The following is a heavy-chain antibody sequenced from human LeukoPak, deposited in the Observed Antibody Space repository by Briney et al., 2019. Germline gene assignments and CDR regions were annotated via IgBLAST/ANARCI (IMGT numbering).Heavy chain of an antibody. V-gene: IGHV3-74*01. CDR1: GFTFSSYW. D-gene: IGHD1-7*01. CDR2: ITSDGTSI. J-gene: IGHJ4*02. Sequence: PEGSLRLSCAASGFTFSSYWMHWVRQAPGKGLVWVSRITSDGTSITYADSVRGRFTISRDNAKNTLYLQMNHLRAEDTAVYYCARGTLPDYWGQGTLVTVSS. CDR3: ARGTLPDY.